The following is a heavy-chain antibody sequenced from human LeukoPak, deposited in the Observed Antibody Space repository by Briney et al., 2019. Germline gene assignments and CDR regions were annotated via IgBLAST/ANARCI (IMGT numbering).Heavy chain of an antibody. Sequence: GGSLRLSCAASGFTFSDYYMSWIRQAPGKGLEWLSYISSSGNTIFYADSVRGRFTISRDNAMNSLYLQMNSLRAEDTAVYYCASRRTVTSTDPHTFDIWGQGTMVTVSS. CDR2: ISSSGNTI. D-gene: IGHD4-17*01. J-gene: IGHJ3*02. V-gene: IGHV3-11*01. CDR3: ASRRTVTSTDPHTFDI. CDR1: GFTFSDYY.